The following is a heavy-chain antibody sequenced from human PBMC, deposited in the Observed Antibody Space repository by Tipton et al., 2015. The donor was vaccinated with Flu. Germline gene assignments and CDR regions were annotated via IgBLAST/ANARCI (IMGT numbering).Heavy chain of an antibody. CDR3: ARPPRDHYFYYYYMDV. Sequence: QLVQSGGGLVKPGGSLRLSCAASGFTFSSYSMNWVRQTPVKGLELVSSISSRSGYIYYADSVKGRFTISRDNARNSLYLQMNSLRAEDTAVYYCARPPRDHYFYYYYMDVWGQGTTVTVSS. V-gene: IGHV3-21*01. J-gene: IGHJ6*02. CDR2: ISSRSGYI. CDR1: GFTFSSYS.